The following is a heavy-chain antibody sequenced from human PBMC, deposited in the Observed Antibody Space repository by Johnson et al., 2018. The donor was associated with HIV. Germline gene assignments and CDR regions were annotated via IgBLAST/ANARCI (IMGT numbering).Heavy chain of an antibody. Sequence: QVQLVESGGAVVQPGRSLRLSCVASGFTFSSYAMHWVRQAPGKGLDWVALISYDGSNQYYADPVKGRFTISRDNSKNTLYLQMNSLRAEDTAVYYCARADWGYDSSAFDAFDIWGQGTMVTVSS. CDR2: ISYDGSNQ. V-gene: IGHV3-30*03. J-gene: IGHJ3*02. D-gene: IGHD3-22*01. CDR3: ARADWGYDSSAFDAFDI. CDR1: GFTFSSYA.